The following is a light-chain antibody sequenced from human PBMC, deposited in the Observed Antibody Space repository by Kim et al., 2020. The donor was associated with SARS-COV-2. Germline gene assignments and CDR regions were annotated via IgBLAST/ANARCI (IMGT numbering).Light chain of an antibody. CDR1: QSISNW. J-gene: IGKJ4*01. Sequence: AAVGDRFRITCRASQSISNWLALDQQRPGKAPKFLIYKASTLESGVPSRFSDSGSGTEFTLTISSLQPDDFATYYCQHYNGYPISFGGGTKVDIK. CDR2: KAS. V-gene: IGKV1-5*03. CDR3: QHYNGYPIS.